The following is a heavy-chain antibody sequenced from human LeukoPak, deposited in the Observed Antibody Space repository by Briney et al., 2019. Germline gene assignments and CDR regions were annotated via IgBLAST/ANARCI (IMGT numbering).Heavy chain of an antibody. J-gene: IGHJ4*02. V-gene: IGHV4-59*01. D-gene: IGHD3-22*01. CDR3: ARGRDYYDSSGSYGYFDY. CDR2: ISYSGYS. Sequence: SETLSLTCTASGGSMSGYYWTWIRQPPGKGLEWSGYISYSGYSNYNPSLKSRVTMTVDTSKNQFSLKLSSVTAADTALYYCARGRDYYDSSGSYGYFDYWGQGTLVTVSS. CDR1: GGSMSGYY.